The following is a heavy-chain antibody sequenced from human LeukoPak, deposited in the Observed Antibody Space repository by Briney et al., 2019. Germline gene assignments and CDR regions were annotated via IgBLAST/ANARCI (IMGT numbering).Heavy chain of an antibody. D-gene: IGHD3-3*01. V-gene: IGHV1-8*03. CDR1: GYIFTSYD. Sequence: HEASVKVSCKASGYIFTSYDINWVRQATGQGLEWMGWMNPNSGNTGYAQKFQGRVTITRNTSISTAYMELSSLRSEDTAVYYCARARFLEWGYYYYYYYMDVWGKGTTVTVSS. J-gene: IGHJ6*03. CDR2: MNPNSGNT. CDR3: ARARFLEWGYYYYYYYMDV.